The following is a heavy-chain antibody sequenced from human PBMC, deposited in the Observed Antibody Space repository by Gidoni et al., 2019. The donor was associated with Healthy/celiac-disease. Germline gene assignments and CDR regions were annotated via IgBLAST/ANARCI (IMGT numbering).Heavy chain of an antibody. CDR1: GGTFRSYA. Sequence: QVQLVQSGAEVKKPGSSVKVSCKASGGTFRSYAISWVRQAPGQGLEWMGGIIPLFGTANDAQKFQGRVTITADESTSTAYMELSSLRSEDTAVYYCARDRSYCSGGSCFFGWFDPWGQGTLVTVSS. V-gene: IGHV1-69*01. J-gene: IGHJ5*02. CDR3: ARDRSYCSGGSCFFGWFDP. D-gene: IGHD2-15*01. CDR2: IIPLFGTA.